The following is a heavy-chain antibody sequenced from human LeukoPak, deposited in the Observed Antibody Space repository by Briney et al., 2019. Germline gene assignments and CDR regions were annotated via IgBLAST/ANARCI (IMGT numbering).Heavy chain of an antibody. CDR2: ISAYNGNT. J-gene: IGHJ4*02. CDR3: AREGYYDFWSGYSKHYFDY. CDR1: GYTFTSYG. D-gene: IGHD3-3*01. Sequence: ASVKVSCKASGYTFTSYGISWVRQAPGQGLEWIGWISAYNGNTNYAQKLQGRVTMTTDTSTSTAYMELRSLRSDDTAVYYCAREGYYDFWSGYSKHYFDYWGQGTLVTVSS. V-gene: IGHV1-18*01.